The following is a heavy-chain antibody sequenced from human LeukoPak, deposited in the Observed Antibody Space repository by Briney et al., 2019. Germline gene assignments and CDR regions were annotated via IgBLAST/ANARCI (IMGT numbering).Heavy chain of an antibody. D-gene: IGHD4-23*01. J-gene: IGHJ4*02. V-gene: IGHV3-74*01. Sequence: SGGSLRLSCAASGFTFSAYSMNWVRQAPGKGLVWVSRINSDGSTTSYADSVKGRFTISRDNAKNTLYLQMNSLRAEDTAVYYCARDDYGGRGEFDYWGQGTLVTVSS. CDR3: ARDDYGGRGEFDY. CDR2: INSDGSTT. CDR1: GFTFSAYS.